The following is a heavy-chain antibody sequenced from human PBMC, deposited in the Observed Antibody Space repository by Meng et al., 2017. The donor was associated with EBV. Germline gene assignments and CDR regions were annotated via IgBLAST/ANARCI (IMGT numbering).Heavy chain of an antibody. CDR1: GYTFTSYD. Sequence: VLLVPAGVAVIKPGASVKVSCKASGYTFTSYDINWVRQATGQGLEWMGWMNPNSGNTGYAQKFQGRVTMTRNTSISTAYMELSSLRSEGTAVYYCARGVGTIFGVVIKNWFDPWGQGTLVTVSS. CDR2: MNPNSGNT. D-gene: IGHD3-3*01. J-gene: IGHJ5*02. CDR3: ARGVGTIFGVVIKNWFDP. V-gene: IGHV1-8*01.